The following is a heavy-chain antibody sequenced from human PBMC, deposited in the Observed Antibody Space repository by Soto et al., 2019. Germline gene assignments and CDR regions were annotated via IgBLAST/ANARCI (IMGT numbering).Heavy chain of an antibody. CDR3: ARVEIRSVDY. D-gene: IGHD2-15*01. V-gene: IGHV3-48*03. J-gene: IGHJ4*02. CDR2: ISSSGSTI. CDR1: GFTFSSYE. Sequence: GGSLRLSCAASGFTFSSYEMDWVRQAPGKGLEWVSYISSSGSTIYYADSVKGRFTISRDNAKNSLYLQMNSLRAEDTAVYYCARVEIRSVDYWGQGTLVTVSS.